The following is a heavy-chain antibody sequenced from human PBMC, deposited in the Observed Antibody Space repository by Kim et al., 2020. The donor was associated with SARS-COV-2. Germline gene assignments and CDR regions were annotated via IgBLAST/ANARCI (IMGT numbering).Heavy chain of an antibody. D-gene: IGHD2-15*01. CDR3: ARGSGGSY. J-gene: IGHJ4*02. Sequence: SGSTNYNPSLKSRVTISVDTSKNQFSLKLSSVTAADTAVYYCARGSGGSYWGQGTLVTVSS. V-gene: IGHV4-34*01. CDR2: SGST.